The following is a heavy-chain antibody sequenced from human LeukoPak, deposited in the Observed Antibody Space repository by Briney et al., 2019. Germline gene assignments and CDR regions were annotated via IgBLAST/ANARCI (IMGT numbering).Heavy chain of an antibody. Sequence: SETLSLTCAVYGGSFSGYYWSWIRQPPGKGLEWFGEINHSVSTNYNPSLKSRVTISVDTSKNQFSLKLSSVTAADTAVYYCRVFDPIHYYYGMDVWGQGTTVTVSS. V-gene: IGHV4-34*01. J-gene: IGHJ6*02. CDR1: GGSFSGYY. CDR3: RVFDPIHYYYGMDV. CDR2: INHSVST. D-gene: IGHD3-3*01.